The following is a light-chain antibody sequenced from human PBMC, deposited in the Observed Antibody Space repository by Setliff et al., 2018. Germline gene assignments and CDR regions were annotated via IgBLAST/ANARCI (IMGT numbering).Light chain of an antibody. V-gene: IGLV2-8*01. CDR2: EVS. CDR1: SSDVGGYNY. J-gene: IGLJ1*01. CDR3: SSYAGSNNYV. Sequence: QSALTQPPSASGSPGQSVTISCTGTSSDVGGYNYVSWYQQHPGKAPKLMIYEVSKRPSGVPDRFSGSKSGNTASLTVSGLHAEDEADYYCSSYAGSNNYVFGTGTKVT.